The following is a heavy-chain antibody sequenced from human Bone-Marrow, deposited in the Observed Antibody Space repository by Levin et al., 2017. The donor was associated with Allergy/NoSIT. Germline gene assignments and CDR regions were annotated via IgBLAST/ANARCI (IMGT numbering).Heavy chain of an antibody. V-gene: IGHV3-21*01. CDR3: ARTGAGYCSSTSCSH. CDR2: ISSSSSYI. CDR1: GFTFSSYS. D-gene: IGHD2-2*01. J-gene: IGHJ4*02. Sequence: GESLKISCAASGFTFSSYSMNWVRQAPGKGLEWVSSISSSSSYIYYADSVKGRFTISRDNAKNSLYLQMNSLRAEDTAVYYCARTGAGYCSSTSCSHWGQGTLVTVSS.